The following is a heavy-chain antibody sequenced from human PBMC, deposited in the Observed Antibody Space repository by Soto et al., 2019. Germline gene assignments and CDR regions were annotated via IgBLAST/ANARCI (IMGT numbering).Heavy chain of an antibody. CDR2: ISNNGINK. D-gene: IGHD6-6*01. Sequence: QVQLVESGGGVVQPGRSLRLSCAASGFTFRTYGMHWVRQAPGKGLEWLAVISNNGINKYYADSVKVRFTISSDNSRATLFLQMNSLRGEDTAIYYCAKVIRADSTSSNFYYYSGLDVWGQGTTVTVSS. CDR3: AKVIRADSTSSNFYYYSGLDV. J-gene: IGHJ6*02. CDR1: GFTFRTYG. V-gene: IGHV3-30*18.